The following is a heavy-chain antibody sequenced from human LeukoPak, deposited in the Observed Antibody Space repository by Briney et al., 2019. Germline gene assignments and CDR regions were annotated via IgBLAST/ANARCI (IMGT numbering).Heavy chain of an antibody. CDR1: GGSISSYY. CDR3: AREYSSSLAAYYYYYYMDV. CDR2: IYYSGST. J-gene: IGHJ6*03. Sequence: SETLSLTCTVSGGSISSYYWSWIRQPPGKGLEWIGYIYYSGSTDYNPSLKSRVTISVDTSRNQFSLRLSSVTAADTAVYYCAREYSSSLAAYYYYYYMDVWGKGTTVTVSS. D-gene: IGHD6-6*01. V-gene: IGHV4-59*01.